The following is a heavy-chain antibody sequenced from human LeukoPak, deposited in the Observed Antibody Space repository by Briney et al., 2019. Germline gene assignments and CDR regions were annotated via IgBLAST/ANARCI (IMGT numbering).Heavy chain of an antibody. CDR3: ARDLGASSGWLDY. CDR2: ISSSGSTI. D-gene: IGHD6-19*01. CDR1: GFTFSGYY. J-gene: IGHJ4*02. V-gene: IGHV3-11*04. Sequence: GGSLRLSCAASGFTFSGYYMSWIRKAPGKGLEWVSYISSSGSTIYYADSMKGRFTISRDNAKNSLYLQMNSLRAEDTAMYYCARDLGASSGWLDYWGQGTLVTVSS.